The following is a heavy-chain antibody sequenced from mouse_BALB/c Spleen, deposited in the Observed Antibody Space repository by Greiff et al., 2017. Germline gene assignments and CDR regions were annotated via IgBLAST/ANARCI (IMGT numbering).Heavy chain of an antibody. Sequence: QVQLKQSGAELAKPGASVKMSCKASGYTFTSYWMHWVKQRPGQGLEWIGYINPSTGYTEYNQKFKDKATLTADKSSSTAYMQLSSLTSEDSAVYYCASSMITTGYYAMDYWGQGTSVTVSS. V-gene: IGHV1-7*01. D-gene: IGHD2-4*01. J-gene: IGHJ4*01. CDR1: GYTFTSYW. CDR3: ASSMITTGYYAMDY. CDR2: INPSTGYT.